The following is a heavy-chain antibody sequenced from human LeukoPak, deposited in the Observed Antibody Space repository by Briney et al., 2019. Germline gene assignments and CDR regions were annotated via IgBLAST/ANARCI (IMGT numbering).Heavy chain of an antibody. CDR1: GGSISSSSYY. CDR2: IYYSGST. Sequence: SETLSLTCTVSGGSISSSSYYWGWIRQPPGKGLEWIGSIYYSGSTYYNPSLKSRVTISVDTSKNQFSLKLSSVTAADTAVYYCANGVQIPWYFDLWGRGTLVTVSS. D-gene: IGHD1-1*01. CDR3: ANGVQIPWYFDL. V-gene: IGHV4-39*01. J-gene: IGHJ2*01.